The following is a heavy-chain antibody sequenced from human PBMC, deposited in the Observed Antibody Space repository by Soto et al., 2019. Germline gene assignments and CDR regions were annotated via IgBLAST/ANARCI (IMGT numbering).Heavy chain of an antibody. CDR3: AKEPHPPHYINYPVTFDY. J-gene: IGHJ4*02. Sequence: GGSLRLSCAASGFTFSSYAMSWVRQAPGKGLEWVSAISGSGGSTYYADSVKGRFTISRDNSKNTLYLQMNSLRAEDTAVYYCAKEPHPPHYINYPVTFDYWGQGTLVTVSS. CDR1: GFTFSSYA. CDR2: ISGSGGST. D-gene: IGHD4-4*01. V-gene: IGHV3-23*01.